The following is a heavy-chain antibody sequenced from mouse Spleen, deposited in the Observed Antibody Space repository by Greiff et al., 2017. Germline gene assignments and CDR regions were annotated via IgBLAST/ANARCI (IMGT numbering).Heavy chain of an antibody. D-gene: IGHD2-14*01. V-gene: IGHV1-52*01. CDR3: ARTYYRYDEGPWFAY. CDR2: IDPSDSET. CDR1: GYTFTSYW. Sequence: VQLQQPGAELVRPGSSVKLSCKASGYTFTSYWMHWVKQRPIQGLEWIGNIDPSDSETHYNQKFKDKATLTVDKSSSTAYMQLSSLTSEDSAVYYCARTYYRYDEGPWFAYWGQGTLVTVSA. J-gene: IGHJ3*01.